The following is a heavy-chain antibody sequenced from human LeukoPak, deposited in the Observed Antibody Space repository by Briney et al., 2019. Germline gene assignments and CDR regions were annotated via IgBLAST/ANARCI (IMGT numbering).Heavy chain of an antibody. Sequence: ASVKVSCEASGYTFTSYDINWVRQATGQGLEWMGWMNPNSGNTGYAQKFQGRVTMTRNTSISTAYMELSSLRSEDTAVYYCARSTMVRGVRALGYWGQGTLVTVSS. J-gene: IGHJ4*02. CDR3: ARSTMVRGVRALGY. V-gene: IGHV1-8*01. D-gene: IGHD3-10*01. CDR2: MNPNSGNT. CDR1: GYTFTSYD.